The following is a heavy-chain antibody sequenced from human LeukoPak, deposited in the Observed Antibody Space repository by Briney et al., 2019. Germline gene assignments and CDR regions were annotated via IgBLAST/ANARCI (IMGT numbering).Heavy chain of an antibody. CDR1: GFTFSNYC. Sequence: GGSVRVSWAASGFTFSNYCLHWVRQIPGEGLVWVVRICPDGTVKNYADSVKGRSTISRDNAKNMVFLQMNSLRADDTAVYYCVRDFRSADYWGQGILVTVSS. J-gene: IGHJ4*02. V-gene: IGHV3-74*01. CDR2: ICPDGTVK. CDR3: VRDFRSADY.